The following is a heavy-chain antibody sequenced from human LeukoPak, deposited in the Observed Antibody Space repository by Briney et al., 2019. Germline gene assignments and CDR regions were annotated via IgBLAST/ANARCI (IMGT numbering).Heavy chain of an antibody. V-gene: IGHV3-23*01. CDR3: AKDLTVVVPAALDAFDI. CDR1: GFTFSSYA. CDR2: ISGSGGST. D-gene: IGHD2-2*01. Sequence: GGSLRLSCAASGFTFSSYAMSWVRQAPGKGLEWVSAISGSGGSTYYADSVKSRFTISRDNSKNTLYLQMNSLRAEDTAVYYCAKDLTVVVPAALDAFDIWGQGTMVTVSS. J-gene: IGHJ3*02.